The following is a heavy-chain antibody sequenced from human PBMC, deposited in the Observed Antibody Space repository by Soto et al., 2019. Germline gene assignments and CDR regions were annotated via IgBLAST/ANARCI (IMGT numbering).Heavy chain of an antibody. CDR2: LSYDGTNK. Sequence: QVQLVESGGGVVQPGRSLRLSCTASGFTFCSYGMHWVRQAPGKWLEWVALLSYDGTNKYYPDSVKGRFTISRDNSKNTVYLQMTSLRPEDTAVYYCEKITRDCCGGDCYSENWGQGTLVIVSS. D-gene: IGHD2-21*02. J-gene: IGHJ4*02. V-gene: IGHV3-30*18. CDR3: EKITRDCCGGDCYSEN. CDR1: GFTFCSYG.